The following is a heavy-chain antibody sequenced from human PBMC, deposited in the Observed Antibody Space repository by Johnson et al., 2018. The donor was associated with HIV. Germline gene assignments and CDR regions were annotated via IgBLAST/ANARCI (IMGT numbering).Heavy chain of an antibody. CDR2: VSRGGTI. V-gene: IGHV3-69-1*01. D-gene: IGHD2-21*01. J-gene: IGHJ3*02. CDR1: GFTISGFY. Sequence: VQLVESGGDLVQPGGSLKVSCAASGFTISGFYMSWVRQAPGKVPEWLSVVSRGGTIYSADSVKGRFTISRDNAKNSLYLQMNSLRAEDTAVYYCARAPPNVAPGAFDIWGQGTMVTVSS. CDR3: ARAPPNVAPGAFDI.